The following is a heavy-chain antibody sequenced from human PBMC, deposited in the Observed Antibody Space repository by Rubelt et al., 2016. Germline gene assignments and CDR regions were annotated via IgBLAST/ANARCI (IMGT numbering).Heavy chain of an antibody. D-gene: IGHD3-10*01. V-gene: IGHV1-46*01. J-gene: IGHJ4*02. CDR2: INPSGGST. CDR1: GYTFTSYY. Sequence: QVQLVQSGAEVKKPGASVKVSCKASGYTFTSYYMHWVRQAPGQGLEWMGIINPSGGSTTYAQTFQGRVTRTRDTSTSTVYMDLSSLRCEDTAVYYCARVGFYYDSGSYVDWGQGTLVTVSS. CDR3: ARVGFYYDSGSYVD.